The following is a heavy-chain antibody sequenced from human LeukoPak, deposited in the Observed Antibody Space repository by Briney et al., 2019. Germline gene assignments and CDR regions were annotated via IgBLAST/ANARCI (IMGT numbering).Heavy chain of an antibody. D-gene: IGHD3-22*01. Sequence: PGGSLRLSCAASGFTFSDYYMSWIRQAPGKGLEWVSYIGSSSSSIYYADSVKGRFTISRDNAKNSLYLQMNSLRAEDTAVYYCARDSNGYFPDYWGQGTLVTVSS. V-gene: IGHV3-11*01. J-gene: IGHJ4*02. CDR1: GFTFSDYY. CDR3: ARDSNGYFPDY. CDR2: IGSSSSSI.